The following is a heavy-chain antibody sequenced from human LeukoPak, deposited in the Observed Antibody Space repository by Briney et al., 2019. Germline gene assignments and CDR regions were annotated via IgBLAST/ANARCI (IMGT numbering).Heavy chain of an antibody. CDR3: ARDSTYCSSTSCYAFDI. CDR1: GFTFSSYA. Sequence: GRSLRLSCAASGFTFSSYAMHWVRQAPGKGLEWVAVISYDGSNKYYADSVKGRFTISRDNSKNTLYLQMNSLRAEDTAVYYCARDSTYCSSTSCYAFDIWGQGTMVTVSS. D-gene: IGHD2-2*01. CDR2: ISYDGSNK. V-gene: IGHV3-30*04. J-gene: IGHJ3*02.